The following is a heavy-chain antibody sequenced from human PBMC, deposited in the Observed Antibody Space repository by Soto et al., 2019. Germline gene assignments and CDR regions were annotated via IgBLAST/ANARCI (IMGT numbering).Heavy chain of an antibody. J-gene: IGHJ4*01. CDR1: GNTNTIYF. V-gene: IGHV1-2*02. CDR2: INSVSGGT. Sequence: QVQLVQSGAEVKRPGASVRVSCKASGNTNTIYFIHWLRQAPGQGLQWMGWINSVSGGTNFAHKFQGRVTMTRDTSTTTAFRELSGLTSADTAVYYCARGWSYYALWGQGTLVSVSS. D-gene: IGHD1-26*01. CDR3: ARGWSYYAL.